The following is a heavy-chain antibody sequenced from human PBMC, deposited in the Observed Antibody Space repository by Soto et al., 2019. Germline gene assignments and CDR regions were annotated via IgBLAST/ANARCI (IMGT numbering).Heavy chain of an antibody. J-gene: IGHJ4*02. D-gene: IGHD1-26*01. CDR1: GGSISSSSYY. V-gene: IGHV4-39*01. CDR2: MYYSGST. Sequence: SETLSLTCTVSGGSISSSSYYWGWIRQPPGKGLEWIGSMYYSGSTYYNPSLKSRVTISVDTSKNQFSLKLNSVTAADTAVYYCATFSGSYYKGDDYWGQGTLVTVS. CDR3: ATFSGSYYKGDDY.